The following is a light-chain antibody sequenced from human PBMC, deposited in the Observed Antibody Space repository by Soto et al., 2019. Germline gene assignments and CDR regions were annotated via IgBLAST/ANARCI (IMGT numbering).Light chain of an antibody. Sequence: EIVLTQSPATLSLSPGERATLSCRASQSVSSYLAWYQQKPGQAPRLLIYDASNRATGIPARFSGSGSGTDFTHPIRSIEPEDFAVYYCQLRSNWPPYTFGQGTKLEIK. CDR2: DAS. J-gene: IGKJ2*01. V-gene: IGKV3-11*01. CDR1: QSVSSY. CDR3: QLRSNWPPYT.